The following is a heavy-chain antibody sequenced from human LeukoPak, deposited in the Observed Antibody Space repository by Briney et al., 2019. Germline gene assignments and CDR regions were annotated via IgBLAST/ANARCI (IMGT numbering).Heavy chain of an antibody. CDR2: ISGSGGST. J-gene: IGHJ3*02. V-gene: IGHV3-23*01. Sequence: PGGSLRLSCAASGFTFSSYAMSWVRQAPGKGLEWVSAISGSGGSTYYADSVKGRFTISRDNSKNTLYLQMNSLRAEDTAVYYCALYCSGGSCYSADAFDIWGQGTMVTVSS. D-gene: IGHD2-15*01. CDR1: GFTFSSYA. CDR3: ALYCSGGSCYSADAFDI.